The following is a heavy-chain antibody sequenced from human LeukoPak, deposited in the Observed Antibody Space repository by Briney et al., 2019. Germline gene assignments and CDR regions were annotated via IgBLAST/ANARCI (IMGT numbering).Heavy chain of an antibody. CDR1: GYTFTGYY. V-gene: IGHV1-2*02. J-gene: IGHJ4*02. CDR3: ARGDDYGDYSLDY. D-gene: IGHD4-17*01. Sequence: ASVKVSCKASGYTFTGYYMHWVRQAPGQGLEWMGWINPNSGGTNYAQKFQGRVTMTSDTSISTAYMELRSLRSDDTAVYYCARGDDYGDYSLDYWGQGTLVTVSS. CDR2: INPNSGGT.